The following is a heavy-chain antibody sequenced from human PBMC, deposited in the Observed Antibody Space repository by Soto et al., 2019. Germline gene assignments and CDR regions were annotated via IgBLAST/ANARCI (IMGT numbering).Heavy chain of an antibody. D-gene: IGHD1-26*01. CDR1: GFTFSSYA. J-gene: IGHJ3*02. CDR2: ISDDGGST. V-gene: IGHV3-23*01. Sequence: GGSLRLSCAASGFTFSSYAMNWVRQAPGKGLEWVAVISDDGGSTYYADSVKGRFTISRDNSKNTLYLQMNSLRAEDTAVYYCAGLVGATRSDAFDIWGQGTMVTVSS. CDR3: AGLVGATRSDAFDI.